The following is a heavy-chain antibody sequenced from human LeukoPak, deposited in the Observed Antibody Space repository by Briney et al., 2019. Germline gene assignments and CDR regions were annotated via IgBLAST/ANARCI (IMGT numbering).Heavy chain of an antibody. CDR2: IWYDGSNS. CDR1: GFIFSKTG. J-gene: IGHJ4*02. Sequence: PGGSLRLSCAASGFIFSKTGMHWVRQAPGKGLQWVGLIWYDGSNSDYADSVKGRFTISRDNSKNTVHLQMNNLRAEDTAVYYCAKDWGTTATSVQLRAPYFDYWGQGALVTVSS. D-gene: IGHD4-11*01. CDR3: AKDWGTTATSVQLRAPYFDY. V-gene: IGHV3-33*06.